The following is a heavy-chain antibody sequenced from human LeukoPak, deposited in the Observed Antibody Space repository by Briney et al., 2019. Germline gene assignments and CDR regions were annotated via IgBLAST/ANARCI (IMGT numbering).Heavy chain of an antibody. V-gene: IGHV3-23*01. Sequence: GGSLRLSCAASGFTFSSYAMSWVRQAPGKGLEWVSAISGSGGSTYYADSVKGRFIISRDNSKNTVYLQMNSLRVEDTAVYYCAKGATGTTRVSYDYWGQGTLVTVSS. J-gene: IGHJ4*02. CDR3: AKGATGTTRVSYDY. D-gene: IGHD1-1*01. CDR1: GFTFSSYA. CDR2: ISGSGGST.